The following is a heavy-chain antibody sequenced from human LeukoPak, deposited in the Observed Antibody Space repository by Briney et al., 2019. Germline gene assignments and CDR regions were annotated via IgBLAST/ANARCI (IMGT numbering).Heavy chain of an antibody. CDR3: ARGGIDGDYLWHLDAFDI. V-gene: IGHV4-34*01. D-gene: IGHD4-17*01. Sequence: SETLSLTCAVYGGSFSGYYWSWIRQPPGKGLEWIGEINHSGSTNYNPSLKSRVTISVDTSKNQFSLKLSSVTAADTAVYYCARGGIDGDYLWHLDAFDIWGQGTMVTVSS. J-gene: IGHJ3*02. CDR1: GGSFSGYY. CDR2: INHSGST.